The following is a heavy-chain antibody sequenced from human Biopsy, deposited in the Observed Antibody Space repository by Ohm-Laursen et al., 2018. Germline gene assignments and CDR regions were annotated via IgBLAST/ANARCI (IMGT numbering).Heavy chain of an antibody. J-gene: IGHJ6*02. Sequence: SETLSLTCPVSGGSISSDYWSWIRQPPGKGLEWIGNIYYDGITYYNPSLKSRVAMSVDTSKNQFSLRLTSVTAADTAVYYCARVAGGYAYYYGMDVWGQGTTVIVSS. CDR2: IYYDGIT. V-gene: IGHV4-59*04. D-gene: IGHD5-12*01. CDR3: ARVAGGYAYYYGMDV. CDR1: GGSISSDY.